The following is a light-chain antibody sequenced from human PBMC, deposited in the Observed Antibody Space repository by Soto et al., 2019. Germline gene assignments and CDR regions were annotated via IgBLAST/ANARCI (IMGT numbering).Light chain of an antibody. CDR1: QGVSSS. J-gene: IGKJ1*01. V-gene: IGKV3-20*01. CDR3: QQYGSSGT. Sequence: EIVLTHSPATLSLSPGEIATLSCWASQGVSSSLAWYQQKPGQAPRLLIYDASNRATGIPDRFSGSGSGTDFILTISRLEPEDFAVYYCQQYGSSGTFGQGTKVDIK. CDR2: DAS.